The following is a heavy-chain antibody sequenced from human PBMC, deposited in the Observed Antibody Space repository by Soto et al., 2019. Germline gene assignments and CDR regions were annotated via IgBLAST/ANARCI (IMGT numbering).Heavy chain of an antibody. J-gene: IGHJ4*02. CDR3: VRHRLLTPPVY. CDR1: GGSISSSSYY. V-gene: IGHV4-39*01. D-gene: IGHD1-26*01. Sequence: TETLSLTCTVSGGSISSSSYYWGWIRQPPRKGLEWIGSIYYSGSTYYNPSLKSRVTISVDTSKNQFPLKLSSVTAADTAVYYCVRHRLLTPPVYWGQGTPVTVSS. CDR2: IYYSGST.